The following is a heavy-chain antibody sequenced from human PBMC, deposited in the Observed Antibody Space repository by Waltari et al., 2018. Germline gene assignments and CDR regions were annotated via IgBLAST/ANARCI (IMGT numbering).Heavy chain of an antibody. CDR1: GYTFTSYD. J-gene: IGHJ5*02. V-gene: IGHV1-8*01. Sequence: QVQLVQSGAEVKKPGASVKVSCKASGYTFTSYDINWVRQATGQGLEWMGWMNPNSGNTGYAQKFQGRVTMTRNTSISTAYMELSSLRSEDTAVYYCARGRVVVPAKQYWFDPWGQGTLVTVSS. CDR3: ARGRVVVPAKQYWFDP. CDR2: MNPNSGNT. D-gene: IGHD2-2*01.